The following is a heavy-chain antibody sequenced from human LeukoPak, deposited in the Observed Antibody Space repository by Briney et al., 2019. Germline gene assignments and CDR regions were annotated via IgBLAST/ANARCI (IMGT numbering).Heavy chain of an antibody. J-gene: IGHJ3*02. Sequence: GRSLRLSCAASGFTFSSYAMHWVRQAPGKGLEWVAVISCDGSNKYYADSVKGRFTISRDNSKNTLYLQMNSLRAEDTAVYYCARSGGDYAFDIWGQGTMVTVSS. CDR2: ISCDGSNK. D-gene: IGHD2-21*02. V-gene: IGHV3-30*04. CDR1: GFTFSSYA. CDR3: ARSGGDYAFDI.